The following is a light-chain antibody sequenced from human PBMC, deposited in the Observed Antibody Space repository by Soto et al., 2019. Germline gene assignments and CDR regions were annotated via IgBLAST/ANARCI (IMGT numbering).Light chain of an antibody. J-gene: IGKJ4*01. V-gene: IGKV1-5*03. CDR1: QGISTW. Sequence: DIQMTQSPSTLSASVGDRVTITCRASQGISTWLAWYQQRPGKAPKLLIYLASNLQTGAPSRFSGSGAGTDCTLTISSLEPEDVAVYYCQQRSNWPLTFGGGTKVDI. CDR2: LAS. CDR3: QQRSNWPLT.